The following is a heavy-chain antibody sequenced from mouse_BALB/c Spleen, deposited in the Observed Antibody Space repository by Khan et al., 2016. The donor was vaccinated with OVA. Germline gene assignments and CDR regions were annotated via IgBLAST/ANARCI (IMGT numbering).Heavy chain of an antibody. CDR2: ITSGGSYT. J-gene: IGHJ2*01. V-gene: IGHV5-6-4*01. CDR1: GFAFSSYS. D-gene: IGHD1-1*01. Sequence: EVELVESGGGLVKPGGSLKLSCAASGFAFSSYSMSWVRQTPEKRLEWVATITSGGSYTYYPDSVKGRFNISREKAKNTLYRQMSSAKSEYTAMYYCTRDSNYYGSSFYFDYWGQGTTLTVSS. CDR3: TRDSNYYGSSFYFDY.